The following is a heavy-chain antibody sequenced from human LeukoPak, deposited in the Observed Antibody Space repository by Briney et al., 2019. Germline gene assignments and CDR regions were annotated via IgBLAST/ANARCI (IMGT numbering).Heavy chain of an antibody. J-gene: IGHJ4*02. V-gene: IGHV3-23*01. CDR3: AKDSSGDYDFWSGYYRVYFDY. Sequence: GGSLRLSCAASGFTFSTYSMNWVRQAPGKGLEWVSVINGSGGSTYYADSVKGRFTISRDNSKNTLYLQMNSLRAEDAAVYYCAKDSSGDYDFWSGYYRVYFDYWGQGTLVTVSS. D-gene: IGHD3-3*01. CDR2: INGSGGST. CDR1: GFTFSTYS.